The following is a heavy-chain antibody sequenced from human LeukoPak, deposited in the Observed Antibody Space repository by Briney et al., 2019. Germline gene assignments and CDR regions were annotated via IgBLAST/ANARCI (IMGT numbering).Heavy chain of an antibody. D-gene: IGHD5-18*01. CDR1: GGSISNSY. V-gene: IGHV4-59*01. CDR3: ARVVGYGYSDY. CDR2: IYYSGST. Sequence: SETLSLTCTVSGGSISNSYWSWIRLPPGKGLEWIGYIYYSGSTKYNPSLKSRVTISVDTSENQFSLKLRYVTAADTAVYYCARVVGYGYSDYWGQGTLVTVSS. J-gene: IGHJ4*02.